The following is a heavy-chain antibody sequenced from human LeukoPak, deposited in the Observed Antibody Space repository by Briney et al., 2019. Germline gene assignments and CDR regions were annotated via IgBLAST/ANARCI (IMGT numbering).Heavy chain of an antibody. J-gene: IGHJ5*02. Sequence: PGGSLRLSCAASGITFSDSAMYWVRQAPGKGLECVSAITDSYNTYYGDSVKGRFTISRDNSKKTLYLQINSLRVDDTALYYCVKGACSSGCSGNHWGQGTRVIVSS. CDR2: ITDSYNT. CDR3: VKGACSSGCSGNH. CDR1: GITFSDSA. D-gene: IGHD6-19*01. V-gene: IGHV3-23*01.